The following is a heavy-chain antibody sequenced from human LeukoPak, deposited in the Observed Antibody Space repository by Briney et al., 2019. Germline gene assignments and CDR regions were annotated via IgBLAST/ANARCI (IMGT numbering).Heavy chain of an antibody. CDR1: GYSISSGYY. D-gene: IGHD2-15*01. V-gene: IGHV4-38-2*02. J-gene: IGHJ4*02. Sequence: SETLSLTCTVSGYSISSGYYWGWIRQPPGKGLEWIGSIYYSGSTYYNPSLKSRVTISVDTSKNQFSLKLSSVTAADTAVYYCATLGGGCSGGSCYYWGQGTLVTVSS. CDR3: ATLGGGCSGGSCYY. CDR2: IYYSGST.